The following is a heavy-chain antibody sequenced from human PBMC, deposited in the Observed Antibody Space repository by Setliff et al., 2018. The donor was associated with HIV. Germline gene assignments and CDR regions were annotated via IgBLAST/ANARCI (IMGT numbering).Heavy chain of an antibody. CDR1: GFSFSSYE. D-gene: IGHD4-17*01. J-gene: IGHJ4*02. V-gene: IGHV3-53*01. Sequence: PGGSLRLSCAGSGFSFSSYEMNWVRQAPGKGLEWVSILYGTGGTYYADSVKGRFTISRDSSKSTLYLQMNSLRAEDTAVYYCARGGEYFDYWGQGTLVTVSS. CDR2: LYGTGGT. CDR3: ARGGEYFDY.